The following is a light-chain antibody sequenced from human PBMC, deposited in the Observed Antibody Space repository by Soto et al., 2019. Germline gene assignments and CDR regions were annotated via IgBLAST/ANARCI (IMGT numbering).Light chain of an antibody. V-gene: IGKV3-20*01. J-gene: IGKJ2*01. Sequence: EIVVPQSPGTLSLSPGDRATLSCRASQSISTTYLAWYQQRPGQAPRLLIYGTSSKATGIPDRFSGSGSATDFTLPINSLEPDAFALYYCQQYDTSPYTFGQGTRLESK. CDR3: QQYDTSPYT. CDR1: QSISTTY. CDR2: GTS.